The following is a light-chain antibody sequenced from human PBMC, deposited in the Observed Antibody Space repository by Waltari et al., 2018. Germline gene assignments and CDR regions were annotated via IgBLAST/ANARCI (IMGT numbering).Light chain of an antibody. V-gene: IGLV2-14*03. J-gene: IGLJ3*02. Sequence: SALTQPASVSGSPGQSITISCAGTSSDIGANEYVSWYQQHPDKAPKLIIHDVFNRPSGISTRFSGSKSANTASLTITGLQAEDEADYYCCAYTIRSTLVFGGGTRVTVL. CDR1: SSDIGANEY. CDR2: DVF. CDR3: CAYTIRSTLV.